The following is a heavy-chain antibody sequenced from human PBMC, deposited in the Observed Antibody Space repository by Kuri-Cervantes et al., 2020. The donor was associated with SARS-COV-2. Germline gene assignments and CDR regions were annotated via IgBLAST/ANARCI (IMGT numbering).Heavy chain of an antibody. J-gene: IGHJ4*02. CDR2: IYYSGST. CDR1: GGSISRYY. V-gene: IGHV4-59*01. D-gene: IGHD1-26*01. Sequence: SETLSLTCTVSGGSISRYYWSWIRQTPGKGLEWIGFIYYSGSTNYNPSLKSRVTISVDTSKNQSSLKLSSVTAADTAVYYCARAPRGRYSGSFFDYWGQGTLVTVSS. CDR3: ARAPRGRYSGSFFDY.